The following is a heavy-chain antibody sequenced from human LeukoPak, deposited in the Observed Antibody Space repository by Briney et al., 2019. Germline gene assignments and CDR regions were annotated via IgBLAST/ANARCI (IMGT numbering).Heavy chain of an antibody. J-gene: IGHJ3*02. D-gene: IGHD1-26*01. CDR3: ARHASGRYPLDAFDI. CDR2: IDPSDSYT. CDR1: GYNFTNYC. Sequence: PGASLRISCWGSGYNFTNYCITCVRQMPGKGLEWVGRIDPSDSYTNYSPSFQGHVIISADKTITTSYLQWSSLKDSAAAKYYCARHASGRYPLDAFDIWGQGTMVSVSS. V-gene: IGHV5-10-1*01.